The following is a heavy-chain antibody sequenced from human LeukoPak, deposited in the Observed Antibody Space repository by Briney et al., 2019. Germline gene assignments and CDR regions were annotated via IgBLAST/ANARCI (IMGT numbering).Heavy chain of an antibody. V-gene: IGHV4-4*07. Sequence: SETLSLTCTVSGGSINSYYWSWIRQPAGKGLEWIGRIFSSGNTIYNPSLKSRVSMSVDTSKNQFSLRLNSVTAADTAVYYCARSPHRLIGHWFDPWGQGTLVTVSP. CDR3: ARSPHRLIGHWFDP. D-gene: IGHD3-16*01. CDR1: GGSINSYY. J-gene: IGHJ5*02. CDR2: IFSSGNT.